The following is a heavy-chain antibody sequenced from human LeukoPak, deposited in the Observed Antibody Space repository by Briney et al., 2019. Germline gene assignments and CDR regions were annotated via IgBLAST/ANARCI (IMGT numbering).Heavy chain of an antibody. V-gene: IGHV1-69*05. D-gene: IGHD3-22*01. CDR1: GGTFSSYA. J-gene: IGHJ3*02. Sequence: SVKVSCKAFGGTFSSYAISWVRQAPGQGLEWMGRIIPIFGTANYAQKFQGRVTITTDESTSTAYMELSSLRSEDTAVYYCARVPTYYYDSSGYTSDAFDIWGQGTMVTVSS. CDR2: IIPIFGTA. CDR3: ARVPTYYYDSSGYTSDAFDI.